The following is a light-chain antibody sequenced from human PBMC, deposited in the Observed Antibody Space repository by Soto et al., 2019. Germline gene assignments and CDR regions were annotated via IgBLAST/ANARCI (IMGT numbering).Light chain of an antibody. Sequence: DIQMTQSPSTLSASVGDRVTITCRASQSIRSWLAWYQQKPGKAPNLLIYKASSLESGVPSRFSGSCSGKEFILTISSLQPDFFATYCCQQYESYSFTFGQGTRLEIK. V-gene: IGKV1-5*03. CDR2: KAS. J-gene: IGKJ5*01. CDR3: QQYESYSFT. CDR1: QSIRSW.